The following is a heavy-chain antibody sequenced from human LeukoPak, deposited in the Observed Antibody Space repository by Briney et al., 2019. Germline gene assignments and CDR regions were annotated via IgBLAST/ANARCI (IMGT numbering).Heavy chain of an antibody. CDR2: IYSGGST. D-gene: IGHD3-22*01. CDR3: ARAAGSSGYYYFDY. J-gene: IGHJ4*02. V-gene: IGHV3-53*01. Sequence: PAGSLPLSCAASGFTVSSNYISWARQAPRKGPQWVSVIYSGGSTYYADPVKGRFTISRDNSKNTLYLQMNSLRAEDTAVYYCARAAGSSGYYYFDYWGQGTLVTVSS. CDR1: GFTVSSNY.